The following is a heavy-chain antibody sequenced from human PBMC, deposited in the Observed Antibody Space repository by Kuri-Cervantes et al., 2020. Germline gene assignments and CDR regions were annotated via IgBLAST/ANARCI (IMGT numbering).Heavy chain of an antibody. D-gene: IGHD5-24*01. CDR3: AREGEMARDYFDY. J-gene: IGHJ4*02. V-gene: IGHV3-74*01. CDR1: GFTFSSFW. CDR2: INSDGSTT. Sequence: GESLKISCAASGFTFSSFWMHWVRQAPGKGLVWVSRINSDGSTTNYADSVKGRFTISRDNSKNTLYLQMNSLRAEDTAVYYCAREGEMARDYFDYWGQGTLVTVSS.